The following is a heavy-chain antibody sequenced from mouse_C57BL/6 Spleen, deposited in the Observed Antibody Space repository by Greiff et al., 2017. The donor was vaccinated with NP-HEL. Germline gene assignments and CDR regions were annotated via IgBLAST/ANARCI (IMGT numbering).Heavy chain of an antibody. D-gene: IGHD1-1*01. Sequence: QVQLQQPGAELVKPGASVKMSCKASGYTFTSYWITWVKQRPGQGLEWIGDIYPGSGSTNYNEKFKSKATLTVDTSSSTAYMQLSSLTSEDSAVYYCASSIYYYGRSYEDYAMDYWGQGTSVTVSS. J-gene: IGHJ4*01. V-gene: IGHV1-55*01. CDR3: ASSIYYYGRSYEDYAMDY. CDR2: IYPGSGST. CDR1: GYTFTSYW.